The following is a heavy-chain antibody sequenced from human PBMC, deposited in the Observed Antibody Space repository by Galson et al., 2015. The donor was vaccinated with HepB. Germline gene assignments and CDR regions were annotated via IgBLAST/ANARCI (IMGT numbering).Heavy chain of an antibody. CDR1: GFTCTSSA. CDR3: AAVGNRYCSSTSCYLYAFDI. J-gene: IGHJ3*02. Sequence: SVKVSCKASGFTCTSSAMQWVRQARGQRLEWIGWIVVGSGNTNYAQKFQERVTITRDMSTSTAYMELSSLRSEDTAVYYCAAVGNRYCSSTSCYLYAFDIWGQGTMVTVSS. V-gene: IGHV1-58*02. CDR2: IVVGSGNT. D-gene: IGHD2-2*01.